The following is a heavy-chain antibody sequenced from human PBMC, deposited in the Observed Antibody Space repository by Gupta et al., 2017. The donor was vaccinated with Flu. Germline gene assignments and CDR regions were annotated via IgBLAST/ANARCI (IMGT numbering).Heavy chain of an antibody. D-gene: IGHD2-15*01. CDR3: ARGRGYCSGGSCYLPWNYYYYGMDV. CDR1: GFTFSSYG. J-gene: IGHJ6*02. Sequence: HVQLVESGGGVVQNGKSLRIYCAASGFTFSSYGLHWFLKAPGTGRAWRAVIWYYGSNKYYAESVKGRFTISRENSKNTLYLQMNSLRADDTGVYYCARGRGYCSGGSCYLPWNYYYYGMDVWGQGTTVTVSS. V-gene: IGHV3-33*01. CDR2: IWYYGSNK.